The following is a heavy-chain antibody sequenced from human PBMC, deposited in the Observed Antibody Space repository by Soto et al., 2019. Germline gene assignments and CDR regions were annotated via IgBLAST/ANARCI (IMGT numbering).Heavy chain of an antibody. CDR2: INPYTGNT. D-gene: IGHD3-10*01. V-gene: IGHV1-18*01. CDR1: GYTFSSYG. J-gene: IGHJ4*02. CDR3: ARVWFGELSSDC. Sequence: QAHLVQSGAEVKKPGASVKVSCKASGYTFSSYGISWVRQAPRQGFEWMGWINPYTGNTNYAQKFQGRVTMTTDTSTSTAYMALRSLTSDDTAVYYWARVWFGELSSDCWGQGTLVTVSA.